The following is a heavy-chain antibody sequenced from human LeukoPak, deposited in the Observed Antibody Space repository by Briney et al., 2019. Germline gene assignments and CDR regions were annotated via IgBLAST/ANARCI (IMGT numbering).Heavy chain of an antibody. V-gene: IGHV3-23*01. Sequence: GGSLRLSCAASGFTFSSYAMSWVRQAPGKGLDWVSAISGSGGSTYYADSVKGRFTISRDNSKNTLYLQMNSLRAEDTAVYYCAKEGPQGNYYDSSGYSGVGFDYWGQGTLVTVSS. D-gene: IGHD3-22*01. J-gene: IGHJ4*02. CDR1: GFTFSSYA. CDR2: ISGSGGST. CDR3: AKEGPQGNYYDSSGYSGVGFDY.